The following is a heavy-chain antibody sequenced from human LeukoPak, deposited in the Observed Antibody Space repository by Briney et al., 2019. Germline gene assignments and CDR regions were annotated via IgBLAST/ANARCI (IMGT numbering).Heavy chain of an antibody. V-gene: IGHV3-7*01. CDR2: IKQDGGEK. J-gene: IGHJ4*02. Sequence: PGGSLRLSCAASGFTFSHYWMSWVRQAPGKGLEWVANIKQDGGEKYYVDSVKGRFTISRDNAKNSLFLQMNSLRVEDTAVYYCARLGGSYYTYWGQGTLVTVSS. CDR3: ARLGGSYYTY. CDR1: GFTFSHYW. D-gene: IGHD1-26*01.